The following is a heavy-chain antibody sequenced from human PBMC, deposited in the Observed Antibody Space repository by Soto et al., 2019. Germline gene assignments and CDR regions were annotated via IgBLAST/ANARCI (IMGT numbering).Heavy chain of an antibody. CDR1: GFTFGSYA. J-gene: IGHJ4*02. D-gene: IGHD1-26*01. V-gene: IGHV3-30*01. Sequence: QVHLVESGGGVVQPGRSLRLSCAASGFTFGSYAMHWVRQAPGGALEWVAVISYDGFNRYYAESVKGRFTISRDNSKNTLYLQMDNLKPDVAAVYFCAGVEDEGGSFFDWGQGTLVTVSS. CDR3: AGVEDEGGSFFD. CDR2: ISYDGFNR.